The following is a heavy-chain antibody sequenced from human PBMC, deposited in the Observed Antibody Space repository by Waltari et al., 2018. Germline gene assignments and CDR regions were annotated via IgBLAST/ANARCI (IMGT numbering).Heavy chain of an antibody. CDR1: GVSITSNRHY. V-gene: IGHV4-39*01. CDR3: ATYIGASVGTAAFDV. CDR2: GSYSGTT. Sequence: QLQLQESGPRLVRPSETLSLICRVSGVSITSNRHYWAWIRQSPGQGLEWIGTGSYSGTTYISPALKSRGSVSRDTAKNQVSLILGSVTAADMAVYYCATYIGASVGTAAFDVWGQGTMVTVSS. J-gene: IGHJ3*01. D-gene: IGHD5-12*01.